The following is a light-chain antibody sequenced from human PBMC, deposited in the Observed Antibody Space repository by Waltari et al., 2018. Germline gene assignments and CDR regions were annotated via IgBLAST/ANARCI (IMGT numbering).Light chain of an antibody. J-gene: IGLJ2*01. Sequence: QSALTQPASVSGSPGQSITISCTGTSSDIGDYDYVSWYQQYPGGPPKIVIYDVTDRPSGVSIRFSGSKSGSTASLTISGLQTEDEAFYYCSSYTTTSTLVLFGGGTKLTVL. CDR1: SSDIGDYDY. V-gene: IGLV2-14*03. CDR2: DVT. CDR3: SSYTTTSTLVL.